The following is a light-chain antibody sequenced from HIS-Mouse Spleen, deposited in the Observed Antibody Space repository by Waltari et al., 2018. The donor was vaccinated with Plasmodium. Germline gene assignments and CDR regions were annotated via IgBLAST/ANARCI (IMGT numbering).Light chain of an antibody. Sequence: AIQLTQSPSSLSASVGDRVTITCRARQGISSALAWYQQKPGKAPKLLIYDASSLESGVPSRFSGSGSGTEFTLTISSLQPEDFATYYCQQFNNYPSITFGQGTRLEIK. CDR1: QGISSA. CDR3: QQFNNYPSIT. V-gene: IGKV1D-13*01. CDR2: DAS. J-gene: IGKJ5*01.